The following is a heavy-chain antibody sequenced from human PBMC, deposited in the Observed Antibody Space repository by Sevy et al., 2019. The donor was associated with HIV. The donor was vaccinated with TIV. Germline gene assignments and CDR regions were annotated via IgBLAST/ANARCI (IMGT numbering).Heavy chain of an antibody. CDR3: GRLLNDDGGNLDF. CDR1: GVTFQCPC. Sequence: GAPKPPRATPGVTFQCPCYPRGPQASGEGAEGVGPHRTKGKTYVTAYGASVRGRLTISRDDSKNTAYLQMNSLKTEDTAVYYCGRLLNDDGGNLDFWGQGTLVTVSS. V-gene: IGHV3-73*01. J-gene: IGHJ4*02. D-gene: IGHD2-15*01. CDR2: RTKGKTYVT.